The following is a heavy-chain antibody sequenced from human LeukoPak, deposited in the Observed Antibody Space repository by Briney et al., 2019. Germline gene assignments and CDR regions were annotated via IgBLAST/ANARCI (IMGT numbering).Heavy chain of an antibody. Sequence: GGSLRLSCAASGFSFSSYAMSWVRQAPGKGLEWVSSISSSSSYIYYADSVKGRFTISRDNAKNSLYLQMNSLRAEDTAVYYCARDGYCSSTSCSNDYWGQGTLVTVSS. CDR1: GFSFSSYA. CDR3: ARDGYCSSTSCSNDY. CDR2: ISSSSSYI. D-gene: IGHD2-2*01. J-gene: IGHJ4*02. V-gene: IGHV3-21*01.